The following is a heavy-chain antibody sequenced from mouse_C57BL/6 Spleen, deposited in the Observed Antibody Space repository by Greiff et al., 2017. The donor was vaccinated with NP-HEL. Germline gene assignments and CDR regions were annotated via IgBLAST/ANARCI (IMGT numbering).Heavy chain of an antibody. J-gene: IGHJ2*01. CDR1: GYSITSDY. CDR3: ARAPTYYYGPYYFDY. CDR2: ISYSGST. D-gene: IGHD1-1*01. Sequence: EVMLVESGPGLAKPSQTLSLTCSVTGYSITSDYWNWIRKFPGNKLEYMGYISYSGSTYYNPSLKSRISITRDTSKNQYYLQLNSVTTEDTATYYCARAPTYYYGPYYFDYWGQGTTLTVSS. V-gene: IGHV3-8*01.